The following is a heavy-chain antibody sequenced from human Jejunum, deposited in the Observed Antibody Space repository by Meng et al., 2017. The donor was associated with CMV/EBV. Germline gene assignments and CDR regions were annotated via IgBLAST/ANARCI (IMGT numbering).Heavy chain of an antibody. CDR3: AREPDY. Sequence: QLQAMGPGLCKPSGTLSLTCTFSCGSLSSYYWSWIRQPPGKGLEWIGRIYTSGSTNYNPSLKSRVTMSVDTSKNQFSLKLSSVTVADTAVYYCAREPDYWGQGTLVTVSS. V-gene: IGHV4-4*07. CDR1: CGSLSSYY. CDR2: IYTSGST. J-gene: IGHJ4*02.